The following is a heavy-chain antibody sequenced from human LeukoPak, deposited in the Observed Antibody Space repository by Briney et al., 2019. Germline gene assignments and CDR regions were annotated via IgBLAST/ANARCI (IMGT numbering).Heavy chain of an antibody. CDR1: GGTFSSYA. V-gene: IGHV1-69*06. D-gene: IGHD4-17*01. CDR2: IIPIFGTA. J-gene: IGHJ4*02. Sequence: ASVKVSCKASGGTFSSYAISWVRQAPGQGLEWMGGIIPIFGTANYAQKFQGRVTITADKSTSTAYMELSSLRSDDTAMYYCARVTRYGDYAGYWGQGTLVTVSS. CDR3: ARVTRYGDYAGY.